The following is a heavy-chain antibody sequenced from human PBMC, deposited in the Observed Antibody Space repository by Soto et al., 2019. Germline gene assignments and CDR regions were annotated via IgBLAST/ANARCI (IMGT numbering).Heavy chain of an antibody. V-gene: IGHV1-18*01. CDR2: ISTYNGDT. CDR3: ARAGAAPYYYYGRAV. D-gene: IGHD2-15*01. Sequence: QVQLVQSGAEVRKPGASVKVSCKASGYTFSTSGMSWLRQAPGQGLEWMGWISTYNGDTNDAPKFQDRVTMTSDTSXXTVYMELRSLRSDDTAVYYCARAGAAPYYYYGRAVWGQGTRVSVSS. CDR1: GYTFSTSG. J-gene: IGHJ6*02.